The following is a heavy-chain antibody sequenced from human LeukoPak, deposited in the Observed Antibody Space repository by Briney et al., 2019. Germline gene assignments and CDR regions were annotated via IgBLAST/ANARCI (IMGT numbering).Heavy chain of an antibody. Sequence: SETLSPTCAVYGGSFSGYYWSRIRQPPGKGLEWIGEINHSGSTNYNPSLKSRVTISVDTSKNQFSLKLSSVTAADTAVYYCARNQLPANWFDPWGQGTLVTVSS. CDR1: GGSFSGYY. V-gene: IGHV4-34*01. CDR2: INHSGST. D-gene: IGHD2-2*01. J-gene: IGHJ5*02. CDR3: ARNQLPANWFDP.